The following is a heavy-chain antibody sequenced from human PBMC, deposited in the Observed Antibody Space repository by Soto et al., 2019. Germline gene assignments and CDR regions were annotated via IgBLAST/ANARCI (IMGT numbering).Heavy chain of an antibody. CDR2: ISGSGGST. CDR1: GFPFSSYA. CDR3: AKFGPSASISPSYGSS. V-gene: IGHV3-23*01. D-gene: IGHD5-18*01. Sequence: EVQLLESGGGLVQPGGSLRLSCAASGFPFSSYALSWVRQAQGKGLGWVSLISGSGGSTYYADSVKGRFTISRDNSKNTLYLQMNSLRAEDTAVYYCAKFGPSASISPSYGSSWGQGTLVTVSS. J-gene: IGHJ5*02.